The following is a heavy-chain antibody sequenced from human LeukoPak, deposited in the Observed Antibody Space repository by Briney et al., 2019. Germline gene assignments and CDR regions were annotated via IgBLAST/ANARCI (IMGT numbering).Heavy chain of an antibody. CDR1: GFTFSSYW. D-gene: IGHD6-13*01. CDR2: INQDGSEK. CDR3: GAALKS. V-gene: IGHV3-7*03. Sequence: GGSLRLSCAASGFTFSSYWMHWVRQAPGKGLEWVPNINQDGSEKYYVASVKGRFTISRDNAKNSLYLQMNSLRVEDTAVYYCGAALKSWGQGTLVTVSS. J-gene: IGHJ5*02.